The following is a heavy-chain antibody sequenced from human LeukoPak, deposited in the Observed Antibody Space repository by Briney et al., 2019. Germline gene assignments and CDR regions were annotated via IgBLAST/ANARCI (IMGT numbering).Heavy chain of an antibody. Sequence: GRSLRLSCAASGFTFSSYGMHWVRQAPGKGLEGVAVIWYDGSNKYYADSVKGRFTISRDNSKNTLYLQMNSLRAEDTAVYYCAKDQDRPSYLGYYFDYWGQGTLVTVSS. CDR2: IWYDGSNK. J-gene: IGHJ4*02. D-gene: IGHD1-14*01. CDR1: GFTFSSYG. V-gene: IGHV3-33*06. CDR3: AKDQDRPSYLGYYFDY.